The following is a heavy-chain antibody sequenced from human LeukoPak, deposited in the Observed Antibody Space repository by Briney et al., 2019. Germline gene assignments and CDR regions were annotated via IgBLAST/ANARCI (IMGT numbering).Heavy chain of an antibody. CDR1: GFTFSSYA. V-gene: IGHV3-30-3*01. Sequence: GRSLRLSCAASGFTFSSYAMHWVRQAPGKGLEWVAVISYDGSNKYYADSVKGRFTISRDNSKNTLYLQMNSLRAEDTAVYYCARLSGSYFDYWGQGTQVTVSS. D-gene: IGHD1-26*01. CDR2: ISYDGSNK. CDR3: ARLSGSYFDY. J-gene: IGHJ4*02.